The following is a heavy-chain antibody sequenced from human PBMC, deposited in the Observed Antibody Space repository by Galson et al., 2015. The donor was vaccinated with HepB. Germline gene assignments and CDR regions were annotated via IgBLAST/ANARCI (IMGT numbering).Heavy chain of an antibody. J-gene: IGHJ4*02. V-gene: IGHV3-15*01. CDR2: IKSKSDGGTT. D-gene: IGHD3-10*01. Sequence: LRLSCAASGFTFTDAWMSWVRQAPGKGLEWVGRIKSKSDGGTTDYAAPVKGRFTISRDDSKNTVYLQMNSLKTEDTAAYYCMRFNNNWFGGRGTLVTVSS. CDR3: MRFNNNWF. CDR1: GFTFTDAW.